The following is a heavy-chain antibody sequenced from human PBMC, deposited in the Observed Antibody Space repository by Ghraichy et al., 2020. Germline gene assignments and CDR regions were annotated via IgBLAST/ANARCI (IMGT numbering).Heavy chain of an antibody. V-gene: IGHV4-34*01. CDR1: GGSFSGYY. Sequence: SETLSLTCAVYGGSFSGYYWSWIRQPPGKGLEWIGEINHSGSTNYNPSLKSRVTISVDTSKNQFSLKLSSVTAADTAVYYCARGPKGPVVTPFDAFDIWGQGTMVTVSS. CDR3: ARGPKGPVVTPFDAFDI. CDR2: INHSGST. D-gene: IGHD4-23*01. J-gene: IGHJ3*02.